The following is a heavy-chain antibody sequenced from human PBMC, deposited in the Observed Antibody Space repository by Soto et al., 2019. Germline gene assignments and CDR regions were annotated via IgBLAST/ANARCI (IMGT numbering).Heavy chain of an antibody. V-gene: IGHV3-7*01. Sequence: GGSLILSCAASGFTFSSYWMSWVRQAPGKGLEWVANIKQDGSEKYYVDSVKGRFTISRDNAKNSLNLQMNSLRAEDTALYYCARVTYYYESSGYFDYWGQGTLVTVSS. D-gene: IGHD3-22*01. CDR3: ARVTYYYESSGYFDY. CDR2: IKQDGSEK. CDR1: GFTFSSYW. J-gene: IGHJ4*02.